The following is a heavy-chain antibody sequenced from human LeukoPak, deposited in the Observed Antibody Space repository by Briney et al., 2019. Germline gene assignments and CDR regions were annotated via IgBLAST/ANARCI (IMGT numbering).Heavy chain of an antibody. CDR2: IYYSGST. D-gene: IGHD3-22*01. J-gene: IGHJ2*01. CDR1: GESISADY. V-gene: IGHV4-59*01. CDR3: ARAVGNSYESSGYWYFGL. Sequence: SETLSLTCSVSGESISADYWSWIRQPPGKGLEWIGYIYYSGSTNYNPSVKNRVTISVDTSKSQFSLKLISVTAADAALYYCARAVGNSYESSGYWYFGLWGRGTLVTVSS.